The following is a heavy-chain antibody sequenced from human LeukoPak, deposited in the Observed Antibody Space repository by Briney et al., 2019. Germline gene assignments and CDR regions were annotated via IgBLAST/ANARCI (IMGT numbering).Heavy chain of an antibody. J-gene: IGHJ4*02. CDR3: AREDDYYGSGSLDY. CDR1: GFTFSSYG. CDR2: IWYDGSNK. V-gene: IGHV3-33*01. Sequence: PGGSLRLSCAASGFTFSSYGMHWVRQAPGKGLEWGAVIWYDGSNKYYADSVKGRFTISRDNSKNTLYLQMNSLRAEDTAVYYCAREDDYYGSGSLDYWGQGTLVTVSS. D-gene: IGHD3-10*01.